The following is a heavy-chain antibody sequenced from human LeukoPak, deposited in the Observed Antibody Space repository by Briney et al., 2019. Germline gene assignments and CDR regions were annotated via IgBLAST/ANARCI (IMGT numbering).Heavy chain of an antibody. J-gene: IGHJ5*02. Sequence: SETRSLTCTVSGGSISSYYWSWIRQPPEKGVEWIGYIYYSGSTNYNPSLKSRVTISVDTSKNQFSLKLSSVTAADTAVYYCARDVAGTWRFDPWGQGTLVTVSS. V-gene: IGHV4-59*12. CDR3: ARDVAGTWRFDP. D-gene: IGHD1-1*01. CDR1: GGSISSYY. CDR2: IYYSGST.